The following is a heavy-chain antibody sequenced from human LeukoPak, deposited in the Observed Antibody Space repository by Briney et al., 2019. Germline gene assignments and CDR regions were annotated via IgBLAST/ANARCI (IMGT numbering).Heavy chain of an antibody. J-gene: IGHJ4*02. CDR1: GFTFSSYE. D-gene: IGHD2-21*02. Sequence: PGGSLRLSCAASGFTFSSYEMNWVRQAPGKGLEWVSYISSSGSTIYYADSVKGRFTISRDNAKNSLYLQMNSLRAEDTAVYYCARPNPYCGGDCHFDYWGQGTLVTVSS. V-gene: IGHV3-48*03. CDR3: ARPNPYCGGDCHFDY. CDR2: ISSSGSTI.